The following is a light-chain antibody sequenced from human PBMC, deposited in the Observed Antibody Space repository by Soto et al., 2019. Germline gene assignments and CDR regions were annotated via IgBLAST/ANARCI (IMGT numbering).Light chain of an antibody. V-gene: IGLV2-11*01. CDR3: SSYAGSNILL. CDR2: DVT. CDR1: TSDIGSYNY. J-gene: IGLJ2*01. Sequence: QSALTQPRSVSGSPGQSVTISCTGTTSDIGSYNYISWYQQHPGKAPKLMLYDVTVRPSGVPNRFSGSKSGSTASLTISGLQAEDEATYYCSSYAGSNILLFGGGTKVTVL.